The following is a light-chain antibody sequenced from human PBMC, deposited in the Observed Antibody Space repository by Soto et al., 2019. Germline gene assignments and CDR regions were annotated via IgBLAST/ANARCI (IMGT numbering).Light chain of an antibody. Sequence: DIQITQSPSTLSGSVGDRVTLTCRASQTISSWLAWYQQKKGKPPKLLIYKASTLKSGVPSRFRGRGSGTEFTLTISRLQPDDFATYYCQHYNSYSEAFGQGTKVDIK. V-gene: IGKV1-5*03. CDR2: KAS. CDR3: QHYNSYSEA. J-gene: IGKJ1*01. CDR1: QTISSW.